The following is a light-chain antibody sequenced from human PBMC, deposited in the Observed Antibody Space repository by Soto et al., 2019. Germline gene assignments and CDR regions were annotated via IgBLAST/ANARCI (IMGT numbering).Light chain of an antibody. CDR1: QSVSSSF. V-gene: IGKV3-20*01. Sequence: EIVLTQSPGTLSLSPGERATLSCRASQSVSSSFLAWYQQKPGQAPRLLIYGASSRATGIPDRFSGSGSGTDFTLTISRLEPDDFAVYYCQQYDSSTWTFGQGTKVEIK. CDR3: QQYDSSTWT. J-gene: IGKJ1*01. CDR2: GAS.